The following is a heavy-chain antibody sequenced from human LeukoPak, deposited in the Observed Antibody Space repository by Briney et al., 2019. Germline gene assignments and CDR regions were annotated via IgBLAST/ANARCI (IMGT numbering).Heavy chain of an antibody. Sequence: GGSQRLSCAASGFTFSSYGMHWVRQAPGKGLEWGAVISYDGSNKYYADSVKGRFTISRDNSKNTLYLQMNSLRAEDTAVYYCARAGRRIVVVPAATYYYYYMDVWGKGTTVTVSS. CDR2: ISYDGSNK. J-gene: IGHJ6*03. V-gene: IGHV3-30*19. CDR3: ARAGRRIVVVPAATYYYYYMDV. D-gene: IGHD2-2*01. CDR1: GFTFSSYG.